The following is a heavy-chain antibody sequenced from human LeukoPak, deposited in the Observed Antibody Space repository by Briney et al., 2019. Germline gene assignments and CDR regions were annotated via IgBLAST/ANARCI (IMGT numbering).Heavy chain of an antibody. D-gene: IGHD3-22*01. CDR3: ARDRYYDSSGYTGEGYFDY. CDR2: ISSSSSYI. Sequence: GSLRLSCAASGFTFSSYSMNWVRQAPGKGLEWLSSISSSSSYIYYADSVKGRFTISRDNAKNSLYVQMNSLRAEDTAVYYCARDRYYDSSGYTGEGYFDYWGQGTLVTVSS. CDR1: GFTFSSYS. J-gene: IGHJ4*02. V-gene: IGHV3-21*01.